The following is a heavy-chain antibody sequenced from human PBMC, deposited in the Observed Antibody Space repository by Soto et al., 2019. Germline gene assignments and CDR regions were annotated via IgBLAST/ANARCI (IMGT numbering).Heavy chain of an antibody. J-gene: IGHJ4*02. CDR1: GFPFSSYG. D-gene: IGHD2-15*01. CDR2: ISYDGTNQ. V-gene: IGHV3-30*03. Sequence: QVQLVESGGGVVQPGRSLRLSRAASGFPFSSYGMHWVRQAPGKGLDWVALISYDGTNQYYADSVKGRFTVSRDNSKNTLYLHMSSLRAEDTAVYYCAGGQYYFDYCGQGTLVSVSS. CDR3: AGGQYYFDY.